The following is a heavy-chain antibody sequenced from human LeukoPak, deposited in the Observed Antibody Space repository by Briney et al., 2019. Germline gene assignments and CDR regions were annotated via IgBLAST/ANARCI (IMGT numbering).Heavy chain of an antibody. Sequence: PSETLSLTCTVSGGSISSYYWSWIRQPPGKGLEWTGYIYYSGSTNYNPSLKSRVTISVDTSKNQFSLKLSSVTAADTAVYYCARLIRAAAWYFDLWGRGTLVTVSS. D-gene: IGHD6-13*01. CDR1: GGSISSYY. CDR2: IYYSGST. J-gene: IGHJ2*01. V-gene: IGHV4-59*01. CDR3: ARLIRAAAWYFDL.